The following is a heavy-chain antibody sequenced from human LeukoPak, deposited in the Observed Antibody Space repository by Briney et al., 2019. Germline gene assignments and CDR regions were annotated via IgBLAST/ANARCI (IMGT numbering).Heavy chain of an antibody. CDR3: AREPFYYDSSGYYW. Sequence: PGGSLRLSCAASGFTFSSYAMSWVRQAPGKGLEWVSAISGSGGSTYYADSVKGRFTISRDNAKNSLYLQMNSLRAEDTAVYYCAREPFYYDSSGYYWWGQGTLVTVSS. J-gene: IGHJ4*02. V-gene: IGHV3-23*01. D-gene: IGHD3-22*01. CDR1: GFTFSSYA. CDR2: ISGSGGST.